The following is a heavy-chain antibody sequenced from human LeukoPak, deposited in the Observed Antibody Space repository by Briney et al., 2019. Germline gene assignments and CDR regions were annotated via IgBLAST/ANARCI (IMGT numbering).Heavy chain of an antibody. D-gene: IGHD3-22*01. CDR2: ISSSGSTI. CDR3: ARAPPEYYYDSSGQQVAFDI. J-gene: IGHJ3*02. Sequence: PGGSLTLSCAASGFTFSSYEMNWVRQAPGKGLEWVSYISSSGSTIYYADSVKGRFTISRDNAKNSLYLQMNSLRAEDTGVYYCARAPPEYYYDSSGQQVAFDIWGQGTMVTVSS. V-gene: IGHV3-48*03. CDR1: GFTFSSYE.